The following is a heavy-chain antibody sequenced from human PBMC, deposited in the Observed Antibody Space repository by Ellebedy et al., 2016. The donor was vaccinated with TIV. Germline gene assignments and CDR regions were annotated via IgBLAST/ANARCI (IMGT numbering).Heavy chain of an antibody. CDR1: GYMFNNFA. J-gene: IGHJ4*02. Sequence: AASVKVSCKTSGYMFNNFAIAWARPPPGQGLEWRGWLSTENRNTNYEKQLQGRVTLTTDPSTNTAYMELTNLRSADTAVYYCARDQSTAIFDFWGQGTLVTVSS. CDR2: LSTENRNT. D-gene: IGHD1-14*01. CDR3: ARDQSTAIFDF. V-gene: IGHV1-18*04.